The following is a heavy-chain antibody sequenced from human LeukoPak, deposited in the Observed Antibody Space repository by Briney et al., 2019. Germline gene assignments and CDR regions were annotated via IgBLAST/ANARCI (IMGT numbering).Heavy chain of an antibody. CDR1: GGSISSGGYY. J-gene: IGHJ4*02. CDR2: IYHSGST. D-gene: IGHD3-10*01. Sequence: PSQTLSLTCTVSGGSISSGGYYWSWIRQPPGKGLEWIGYIYHSGSTYYNPSLKSRVTISVDRSKNQFSLKLSSVTAADTAAYYCARGLWFGELLPFDYWGQGTLVTVSS. V-gene: IGHV4-30-2*01. CDR3: ARGLWFGELLPFDY.